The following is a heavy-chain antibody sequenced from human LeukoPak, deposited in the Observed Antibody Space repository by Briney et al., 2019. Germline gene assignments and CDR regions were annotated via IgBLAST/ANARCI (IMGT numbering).Heavy chain of an antibody. CDR1: GGSFSGYY. J-gene: IGHJ4*02. CDR2: INHSGST. V-gene: IGHV4-34*01. CDR3: ARGGIRITIFGVATRGFDY. D-gene: IGHD3-3*01. Sequence: SETLSLTCAVYGGSFSGYYWSWIRQPPGKGLEWIGEINHSGSTNYNPSLKSRVTISVDTSKNQFSLKLSSATAADTAVYYCARGGIRITIFGVATRGFDYWGQGTLVTVSS.